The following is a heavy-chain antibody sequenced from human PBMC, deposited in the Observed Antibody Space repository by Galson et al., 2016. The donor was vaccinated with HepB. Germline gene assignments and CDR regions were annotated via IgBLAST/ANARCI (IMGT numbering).Heavy chain of an antibody. CDR1: GYRLTDYW. CDR2: IDPDDSYT. D-gene: IGHD4-17*01. Sequence: QSGAEVTEPGESLRISCQGSGYRLTDYWITWVRQVPGKGLQWMGRIDPDDSYTNYSPSFQGHVTISVDKSINTAYLQWSTLKASDTAIYYCARALEYGSRNYYDYYAMDVWGPGTTVIVSS. CDR3: ARALEYGSRNYYDYYAMDV. J-gene: IGHJ6*02. V-gene: IGHV5-10-1*01.